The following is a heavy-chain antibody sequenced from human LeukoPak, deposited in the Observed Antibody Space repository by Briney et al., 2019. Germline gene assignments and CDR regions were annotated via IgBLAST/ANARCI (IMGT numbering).Heavy chain of an antibody. J-gene: IGHJ6*03. CDR3: AKDADYYYGSGNSMDV. D-gene: IGHD3-10*01. CDR2: ISYDGTNK. V-gene: IGHV3-30*04. Sequence: PGGSLRLSCAASGFTFSSYAMHWVRQAPGKGLEWVTVISYDGTNKYYADSVKGRFTISRDNSKNTLYLQMNSLRAEDTAVYYCAKDADYYYGSGNSMDVWGKGTTVTISS. CDR1: GFTFSSYA.